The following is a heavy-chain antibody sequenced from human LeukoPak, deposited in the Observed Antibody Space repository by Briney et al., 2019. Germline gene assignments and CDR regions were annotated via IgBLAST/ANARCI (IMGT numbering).Heavy chain of an antibody. CDR1: GGSISSSSYY. Sequence: SETLSLTCTVSGGSISSSSYYWGWIRQPPGKGLEWIGSIYYSGSIYYNPSLKSRVTISVDTSKNRFSLKLSSVTAADTAVYYCARDVYDFWSGYYLAYFDYWGQGTLVTVSS. CDR3: ARDVYDFWSGYYLAYFDY. J-gene: IGHJ4*02. D-gene: IGHD3-3*01. V-gene: IGHV4-39*07. CDR2: IYYSGSI.